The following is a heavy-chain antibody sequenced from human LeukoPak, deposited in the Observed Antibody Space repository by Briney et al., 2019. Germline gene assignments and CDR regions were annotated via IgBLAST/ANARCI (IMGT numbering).Heavy chain of an antibody. Sequence: GGSLRLSCAASGFTFSSYAMSWVRQAPGKGLEWVSAISGSGGSTYYADSVKGRFTISRDNAKNSLYLQMNSLRAEDTAVYYCARFYSGSPYYYYYYYMDVWGKGTTVTVSS. CDR3: ARFYSGSPYYYYYYYMDV. D-gene: IGHD1-26*01. V-gene: IGHV3-23*01. CDR1: GFTFSSYA. CDR2: ISGSGGST. J-gene: IGHJ6*03.